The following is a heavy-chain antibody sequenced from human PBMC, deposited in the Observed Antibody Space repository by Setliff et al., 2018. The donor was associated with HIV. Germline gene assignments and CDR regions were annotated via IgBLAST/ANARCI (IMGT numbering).Heavy chain of an antibody. CDR3: ARHDTEYSSYPIDY. CDR1: GGSISSSIYY. CDR2: IYYSGSTYYYGGST. D-gene: IGHD6-6*01. V-gene: IGHV4-39*01. Sequence: SETLSLTCTVSGGSISSSIYYWGWIRQPPGKGLEWIGFIYYSGSTYYYGGSTYYNPSLKSRVTISVDTSKNQFSLKLSSVTAADTAVYYCARHDTEYSSYPIDYWGQGNLVTVS. J-gene: IGHJ4*02.